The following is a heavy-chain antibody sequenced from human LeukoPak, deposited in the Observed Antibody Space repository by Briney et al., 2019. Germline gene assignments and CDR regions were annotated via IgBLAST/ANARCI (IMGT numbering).Heavy chain of an antibody. CDR3: AKNGRDGDNYRDY. Sequence: PGGSLRLSCAASGFTFTTYAVNWVPQSPGKGLEWVSTISTGGSTYYADSVKGRFTISRDNSQNTLFLQMHSLRAEDTAVYYCAKNGRDGDNYRDYWGQGTLVTVSS. J-gene: IGHJ4*02. D-gene: IGHD5-24*01. CDR2: ISTGGST. V-gene: IGHV3-23*01. CDR1: GFTFTTYA.